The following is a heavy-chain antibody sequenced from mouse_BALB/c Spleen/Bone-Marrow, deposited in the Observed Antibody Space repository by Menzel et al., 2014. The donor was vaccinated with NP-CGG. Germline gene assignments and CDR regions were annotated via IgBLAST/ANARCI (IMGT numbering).Heavy chain of an antibody. J-gene: IGHJ2*01. CDR2: INPSSGYA. Sequence: QVQLQQSGAELARPGASVKMSCKASGYTFTSYTMHWVKQRPGQGLEWIGYINPSSGYANYNQKFKDKATFTADKSSTTAYMQLSSLTSEDSAVYYCARKYDNYVGFDDWGQGTTLTVSS. CDR1: GYTFTSYT. CDR3: ARKYDNYVGFDD. V-gene: IGHV1-4*01. D-gene: IGHD2-10*02.